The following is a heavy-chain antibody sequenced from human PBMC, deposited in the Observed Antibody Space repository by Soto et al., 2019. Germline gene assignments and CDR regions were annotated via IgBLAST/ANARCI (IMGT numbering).Heavy chain of an antibody. D-gene: IGHD3-10*01. CDR3: ARTWVYFTSGSYSPGWFGP. J-gene: IGHJ5*02. Sequence: QVQLQESGPGLVKPSQTLSLTCTVSGGSISSPDYYWSWLRQPPGEGLVWIAFIYYSGSTYYNPSLKTRLTMSIDTSKNQFSLKLGSVTAADTAVYYCARTWVYFTSGSYSPGWFGPWGQGTLVTVSS. V-gene: IGHV4-30-4*01. CDR2: IYYSGST. CDR1: GGSISSPDYY.